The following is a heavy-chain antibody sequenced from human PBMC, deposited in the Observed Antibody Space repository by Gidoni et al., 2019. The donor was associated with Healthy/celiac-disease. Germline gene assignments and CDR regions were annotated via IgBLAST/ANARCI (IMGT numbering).Heavy chain of an antibody. CDR3: ARMYGAAKRLLWFGELSDYYFDY. CDR2: IDWDDDK. D-gene: IGHD3-10*01. Sequence: QVTLRESGPALGKPTQTLTLTCTFSGFSLSTGGMCVSWSRQPPGKALEWLALIDWDDDKYYSTSLQTTLTISKDTSKTPVVLTMTNMDPVDTATYYCARMYGAAKRLLWFGELSDYYFDYWGQGTLVTVSS. V-gene: IGHV2-70*01. J-gene: IGHJ4*02. CDR1: GFSLSTGGMC.